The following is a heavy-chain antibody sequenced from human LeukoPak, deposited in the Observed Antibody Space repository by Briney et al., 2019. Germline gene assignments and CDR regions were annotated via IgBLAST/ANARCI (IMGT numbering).Heavy chain of an antibody. CDR1: GFTFSSYG. Sequence: GRSLRLSCAASGFTFSSYGMHWVRQAPGKGLEWVAVISYDGSDKYSADSVKGRFTISRDNSKSTLYLQMNSLRAEDTAVYYCAKNAHYQGYSYGGIDYWGQGTLVTVSS. D-gene: IGHD5-18*01. CDR3: AKNAHYQGYSYGGIDY. J-gene: IGHJ4*02. V-gene: IGHV3-30*18. CDR2: ISYDGSDK.